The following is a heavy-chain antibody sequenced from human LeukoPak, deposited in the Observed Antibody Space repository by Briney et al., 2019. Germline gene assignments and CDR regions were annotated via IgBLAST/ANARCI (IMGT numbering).Heavy chain of an antibody. CDR3: AREVAVAGSGWFDP. V-gene: IGHV1-18*01. CDR1: GYTFTSYD. J-gene: IGHJ5*02. CDR2: ISAYNGNT. D-gene: IGHD6-19*01. Sequence: ASVKVSCKASGYTFTSYDISWVRQAPGQGLEWMGWISAYNGNTNYAQKLQGRVTMTTDTSTSTAYMELRSLRSDDTAVYYCAREVAVAGSGWFDPWGQGTLVTVSS.